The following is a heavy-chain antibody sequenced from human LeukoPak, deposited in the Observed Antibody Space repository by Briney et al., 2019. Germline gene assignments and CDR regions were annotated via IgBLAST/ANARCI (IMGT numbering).Heavy chain of an antibody. J-gene: IGHJ4*02. CDR3: ARDSDHIDGANFDY. Sequence: PGGSLRLSCAASGSTFSSHWMNWVRQAPGKGLEWVANIKQDGSGKYYVDSVKGRFAISRDKAKKSLYLQMNSLRAEDTAVYYCARDSDHIDGANFDYWGQGTLVTVSS. D-gene: IGHD1-14*01. V-gene: IGHV3-7*01. CDR1: GSTFSSHW. CDR2: IKQDGSGK.